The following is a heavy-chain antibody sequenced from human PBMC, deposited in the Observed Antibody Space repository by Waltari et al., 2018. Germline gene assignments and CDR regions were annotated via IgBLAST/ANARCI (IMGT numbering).Heavy chain of an antibody. J-gene: IGHJ4*02. CDR2: IWDGGRNK. CDR3: ASRLGAGPASGGDY. Sequence: QVQLVESGGGVVQPGRSLRLSCAASGFTFSSYGMHWVRQAPGEGLEGVAVIWDGGRNKYYADSVKGRFTITRDNSKNTLYLQLNSLRAEDTAVYYCASRLGAGPASGGDYWGQGTLVTVSS. D-gene: IGHD6-13*01. V-gene: IGHV3-33*01. CDR1: GFTFSSYG.